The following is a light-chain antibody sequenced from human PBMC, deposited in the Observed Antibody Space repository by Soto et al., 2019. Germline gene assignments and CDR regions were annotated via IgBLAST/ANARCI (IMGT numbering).Light chain of an antibody. J-gene: IGLJ2*01. CDR1: SSNIGNNY. CDR2: DNN. Sequence: QSVLTQPPSVSAAPGPKVTISCSGSSSNIGNNYVSWYQQLPGTAPKLLIYDNNQRPSGIPDRFSGSKSGTSATLGITGLQTGDEADYYCGAWDSSLSAGRVFGGGTKLTVL. CDR3: GAWDSSLSAGRV. V-gene: IGLV1-51*01.